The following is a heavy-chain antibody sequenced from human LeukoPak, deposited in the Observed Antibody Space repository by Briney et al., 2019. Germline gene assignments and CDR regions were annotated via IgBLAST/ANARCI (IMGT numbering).Heavy chain of an antibody. J-gene: IGHJ6*02. D-gene: IGHD2-15*01. CDR1: GGSLSGYY. CDR2: INHSGST. V-gene: IGHV4-34*01. Sequence: SETLSLTCAVYGGSLSGYYWSWIRQPPGKGLEWIGEINHSGSTNYNPSLKSRVTISVDTSKNQFSLKLSSVTAADTAVYYCARGVPPRYCSGGSCYDYYGMDVWGQGTTVTVSS. CDR3: ARGVPPRYCSGGSCYDYYGMDV.